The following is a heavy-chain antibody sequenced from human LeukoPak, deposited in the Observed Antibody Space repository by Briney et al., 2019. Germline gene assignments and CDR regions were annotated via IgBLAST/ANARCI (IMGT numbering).Heavy chain of an antibody. V-gene: IGHV3-23*01. CDR1: GSTFWNYA. J-gene: IGHJ4*02. D-gene: IGHD1-1*01. CDR2: IDNSGDRT. CDR3: AKDISDNWPRGGFEY. Sequence: GGSLRLSCAASGSTFWNYAMSWVRPAPGNGLEWVSAIDNSGDRTFYAASEKGRFTISRDNSKNTLNLQMNSLRAEDTAVYDCAKDISDNWPRGGFEYWGQGTLVTVSS.